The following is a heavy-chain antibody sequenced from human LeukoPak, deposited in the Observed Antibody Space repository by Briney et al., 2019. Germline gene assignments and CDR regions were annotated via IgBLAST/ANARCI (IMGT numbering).Heavy chain of an antibody. Sequence: SVKVSCKASGGTFSSYAISWVRQAPGQGLEWMGGIIPIFGTANYAQKFQGRVTITADESTSTAYMELSSLRSEDTAVYYCARAPSIAARPFDYWGQGTLVTVSS. J-gene: IGHJ4*02. D-gene: IGHD6-6*01. CDR3: ARAPSIAARPFDY. CDR1: GGTFSSYA. V-gene: IGHV1-69*13. CDR2: IIPIFGTA.